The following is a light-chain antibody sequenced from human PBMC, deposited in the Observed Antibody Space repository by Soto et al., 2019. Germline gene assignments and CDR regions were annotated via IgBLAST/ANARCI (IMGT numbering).Light chain of an antibody. CDR2: EGS. CDR1: SSDVGSYNL. V-gene: IGLV2-23*01. Sequence: QSALTQPASVSGSPGQSITISCTGTSSDVGSYNLVSWYQHHPAKAPKLIIYEGSNRPSGVSNRFSGSKSGNTASLTISGLQAEDEADYYYCSYAGSSTLVFGGGTKLTVL. J-gene: IGLJ2*01. CDR3: CSYAGSSTLV.